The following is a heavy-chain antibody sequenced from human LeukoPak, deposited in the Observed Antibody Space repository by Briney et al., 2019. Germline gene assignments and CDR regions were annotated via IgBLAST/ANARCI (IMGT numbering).Heavy chain of an antibody. CDR2: IYHSGST. J-gene: IGHJ4*02. CDR3: AREVPDIVLMPEYEPAFDY. V-gene: IGHV4-39*07. D-gene: IGHD2-8*01. CDR1: GGSISSGSYY. Sequence: PSETLSLTCTVSGGSISSGSYYWSWIRQPAGKGLEWIGSIYHSGSTYYNPSLKSRVTISVDTSKNQFSLKLSSVTAADTAVYYCAREVPDIVLMPEYEPAFDYWGQGTLVTVSS.